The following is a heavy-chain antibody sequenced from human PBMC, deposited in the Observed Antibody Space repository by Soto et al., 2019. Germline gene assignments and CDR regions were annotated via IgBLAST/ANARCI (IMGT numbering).Heavy chain of an antibody. Sequence: EVQLLESGGGLVQPGGSLRLSCAASGFTFSDYAMNWVRQAPGKGLEWVSGMSGSGGDTYYPDSVNGRFTISRDNSKNTLYLQMSSLRADDTAVYLCAKGGCSGVSCGWFDPWGQGTLVTVSS. CDR2: MSGSGGDT. CDR3: AKGGCSGVSCGWFDP. CDR1: GFTFSDYA. J-gene: IGHJ5*02. V-gene: IGHV3-23*01. D-gene: IGHD2-15*01.